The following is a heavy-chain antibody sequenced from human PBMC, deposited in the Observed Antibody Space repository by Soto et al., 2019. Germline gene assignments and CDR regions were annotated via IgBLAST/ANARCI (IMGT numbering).Heavy chain of an antibody. Sequence: SETLSLTCAVYGGSVRGYYWSGIRHPPGKGLEWIGEINHSGSTNYNPSLKIRVTISVDTSKNQFSLKLSSVTAADTAVYYCARGGIGKQLGTDTTSFDYWGQGTLVTVST. D-gene: IGHD6-6*01. CDR1: GGSVRGYY. CDR3: ARGGIGKQLGTDTTSFDY. CDR2: INHSGST. J-gene: IGHJ4*02. V-gene: IGHV4-34*01.